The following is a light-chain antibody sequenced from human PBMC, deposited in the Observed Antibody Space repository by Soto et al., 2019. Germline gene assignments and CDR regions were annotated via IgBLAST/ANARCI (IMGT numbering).Light chain of an antibody. Sequence: EIVMTQSTATLSVSPGERATLSCRASQNVSSNLAWYQQKPGQAPRLLIYGASTRATGIPARFSGSGSGTEFTLTISSLQSEDFAVYYCQQYNNWLTWTFGQGTKVEIK. V-gene: IGKV3-15*01. CDR2: GAS. CDR1: QNVSSN. J-gene: IGKJ1*01. CDR3: QQYNNWLTWT.